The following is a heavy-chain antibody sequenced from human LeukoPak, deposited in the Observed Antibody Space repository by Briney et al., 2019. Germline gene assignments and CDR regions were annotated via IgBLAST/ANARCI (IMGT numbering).Heavy chain of an antibody. J-gene: IGHJ4*02. CDR3: ARVVVVVAATHIDY. CDR1: GYSISSGYY. D-gene: IGHD2-15*01. Sequence: SETLSLTCTVSGYSISSGYYWGWIRQPPGKGLEWIGSIYHSGSTYYNPSLKSRVTISVDTSKNQFSLKLSSVTAADTAVYYCARVVVVVAATHIDYWGQGTLVTVSS. CDR2: IYHSGST. V-gene: IGHV4-38-2*02.